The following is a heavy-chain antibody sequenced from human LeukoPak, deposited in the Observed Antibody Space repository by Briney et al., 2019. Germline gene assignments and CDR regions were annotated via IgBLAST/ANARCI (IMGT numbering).Heavy chain of an antibody. V-gene: IGHV3-48*01. D-gene: IGHD3-3*01. CDR2: ISGSSGTI. CDR1: GFTFSTYS. J-gene: IGHJ6*03. CDR3: ARRSECEVLYYMDV. Sequence: GGSLRLFCAASGFTFSTYSMNWVRQAPGKGLEWVSYISGSSGTIYYADSVKGRFTISRDNAKNSLYLQMNSLRAEDTAVYYCARRSECEVLYYMDVGGKGTTVTVSS.